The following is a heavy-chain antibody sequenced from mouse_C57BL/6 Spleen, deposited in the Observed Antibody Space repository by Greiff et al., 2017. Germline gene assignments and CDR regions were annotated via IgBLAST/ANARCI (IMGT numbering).Heavy chain of an antibody. Sequence: QVHVKQSGAELVRPGASVTLSCKASGYTFTDYEMHWVKQTPVHGLEWIGAIDPETGGTAYNQKFKGKAILTADKSSSTAYMELRSLTSEDSAVYYCTSALYYGSSYGAMDYWGQGTSVTVSS. CDR1: GYTFTDYE. J-gene: IGHJ4*01. CDR2: IDPETGGT. D-gene: IGHD1-1*01. CDR3: TSALYYGSSYGAMDY. V-gene: IGHV1-15*01.